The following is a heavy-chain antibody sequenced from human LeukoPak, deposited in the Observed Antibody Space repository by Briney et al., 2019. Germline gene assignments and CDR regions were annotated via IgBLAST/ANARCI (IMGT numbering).Heavy chain of an antibody. Sequence: GGPLRLSCAASGFTFSNAWMNWVRQAPGKGLEWVGRIKSKTDGGTTDYAAPVKGRFTISRDDSKNTLYLQMNSLKTEDTAVYYCTAPPYGGYEGGDDYWGQGTLVTVSS. V-gene: IGHV3-15*07. D-gene: IGHD5-12*01. CDR2: IKSKTDGGTT. CDR1: GFTFSNAW. CDR3: TAPPYGGYEGGDDY. J-gene: IGHJ4*02.